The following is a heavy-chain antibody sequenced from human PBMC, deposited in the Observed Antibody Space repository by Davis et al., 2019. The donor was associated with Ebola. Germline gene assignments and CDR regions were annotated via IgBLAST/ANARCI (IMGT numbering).Heavy chain of an antibody. Sequence: MPSETLSLTCTVSGGSISSSSYYWGWIRQPPGKGLEWIGSIYYSGSTYYNPSLKSRVTISVDTSKNQFSLKLSSVTAADTAVYYCARHSSVYYYDSSGYSVRGEYYFDYWGQGTLVTVSS. CDR1: GGSISSSSYY. D-gene: IGHD3-22*01. J-gene: IGHJ4*02. V-gene: IGHV4-39*01. CDR2: IYYSGST. CDR3: ARHSSVYYYDSSGYSVRGEYYFDY.